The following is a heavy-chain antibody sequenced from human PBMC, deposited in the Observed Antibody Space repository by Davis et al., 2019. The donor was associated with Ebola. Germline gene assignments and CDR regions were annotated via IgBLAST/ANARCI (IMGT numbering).Heavy chain of an antibody. CDR3: AGINPGGYYYGMDV. CDR1: GFTFSSYG. V-gene: IGHV3-30*02. Sequence: GESLKISCAASGFTFSSYGMHWVRQAPGKGLEWVAVIWYDGSNKYYADSVKGRFTISRHNSKNTLYLQMNSLRAEDTAVYYCAGINPGGYYYGMDVWGQGTTVTVSS. J-gene: IGHJ6*02. D-gene: IGHD3-16*01. CDR2: IWYDGSNK.